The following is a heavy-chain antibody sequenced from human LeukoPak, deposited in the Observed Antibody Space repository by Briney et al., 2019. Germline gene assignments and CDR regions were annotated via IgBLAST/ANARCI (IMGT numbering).Heavy chain of an antibody. Sequence: ASVKVSCKASGYTFTGYYMHWVRQAPGQGFEWMGWINPNSGGTNYAQKFQGRVTMTRDTSISTAYMELSRLRSADTAVYYCAGESGAYDAFDIWGQGTMVTVSS. D-gene: IGHD3-10*01. J-gene: IGHJ3*02. V-gene: IGHV1-2*02. CDR1: GYTFTGYY. CDR3: AGESGAYDAFDI. CDR2: INPNSGGT.